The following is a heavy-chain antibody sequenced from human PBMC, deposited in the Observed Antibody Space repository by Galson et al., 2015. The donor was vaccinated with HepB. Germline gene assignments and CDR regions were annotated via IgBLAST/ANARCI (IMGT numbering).Heavy chain of an antibody. CDR2: VNGGNGNT. V-gene: IGHV1-3*01. CDR3: ALRYYDVLTGYTDYFEH. D-gene: IGHD3-9*01. Sequence: SVKVSCKASGYTFSSYAVHWVRQAPGQRLEWMGWVNGGNGNTKYSEKFQGSVTMTRDTSASTAYMELSSLGSEDTAVYYCALRYYDVLTGYTDYFEHWGQGTLVTVSS. CDR1: GYTFSSYA. J-gene: IGHJ1*01.